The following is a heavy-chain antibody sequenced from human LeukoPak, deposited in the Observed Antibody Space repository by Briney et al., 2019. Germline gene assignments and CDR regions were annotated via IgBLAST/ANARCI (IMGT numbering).Heavy chain of an antibody. D-gene: IGHD3-22*01. CDR3: ARDLYYDSSGPSGAFDI. V-gene: IGHV3-7*01. J-gene: IGHJ3*02. CDR1: GSTFSSYW. CDR2: IKQDGSEK. Sequence: PGGSLRLSCAASGSTFSSYWMSWVRQAPGKGLEWVANIKQDGSEKYYVDSVKGRFTISRDNAKNSLYLQMNSLRAEDTAVYYCARDLYYDSSGPSGAFDIWGQGTMVTVSS.